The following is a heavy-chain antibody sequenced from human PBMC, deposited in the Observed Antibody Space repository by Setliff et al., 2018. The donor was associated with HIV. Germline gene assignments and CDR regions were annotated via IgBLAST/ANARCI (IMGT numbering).Heavy chain of an antibody. J-gene: IGHJ4*02. V-gene: IGHV4-31*03. CDR3: ARGKDPGLYFDN. CDR1: GGSISSGGYY. Sequence: SETLSLTCSVSGGSISSGGYYWGWIRQTPGKGLEWMGYIYYSGRINYNPSLKSRLTVSIDTSKNHLSLKVISVSVADTAMYFCARGKDPGLYFDNWRQGTLVTVSS. CDR2: IYYSGRI. D-gene: IGHD2-15*01.